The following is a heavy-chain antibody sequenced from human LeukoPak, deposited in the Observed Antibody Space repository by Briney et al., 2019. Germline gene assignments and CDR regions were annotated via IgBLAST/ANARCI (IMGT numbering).Heavy chain of an antibody. CDR2: IYHSGST. CDR1: GGSISSSNW. J-gene: IGHJ4*02. D-gene: IGHD3-10*01. CDR3: ARDSLSTGSGSYYNPGDY. V-gene: IGHV4-4*02. Sequence: PSETLSLTCAVSGGSISSSNWWSWVRQPPGQGLEWIGEIYHSGSTNYNPSLKSRVTISVDKSKNQFSLKLSSVTAADTAVYYCARDSLSTGSGSYYNPGDYWGQGTLVTVSS.